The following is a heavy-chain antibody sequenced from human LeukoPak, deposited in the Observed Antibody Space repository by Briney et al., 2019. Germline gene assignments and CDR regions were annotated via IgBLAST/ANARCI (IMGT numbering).Heavy chain of an antibody. J-gene: IGHJ4*02. V-gene: IGHV3-66*01. CDR3: ASLGSGSYTYFDY. CDR2: IYSGGGT. CDR1: GFTVSSNY. Sequence: GGSLRLSCAASGFTVSSNYMSWVRQASGKGLEWVSVIYSGGGTYYADSVKGRFTISRDNSKNTLYLQMNSLRAEDTAVYYCASLGSGSYTYFDYWGQGTLVTVSP. D-gene: IGHD3-10*01.